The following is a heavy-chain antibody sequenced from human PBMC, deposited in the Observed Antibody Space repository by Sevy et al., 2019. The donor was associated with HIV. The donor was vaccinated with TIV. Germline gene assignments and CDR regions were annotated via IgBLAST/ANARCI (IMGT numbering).Heavy chain of an antibody. CDR3: AREGCTKPHDY. J-gene: IGHJ4*02. D-gene: IGHD2-8*01. CDR1: GFTFSKYS. Sequence: GGSLRLSCEASGFTFSKYSMSWVRQAPGTGLEWVSTFSFGCGRINYADSVKGRFTISRDDSKNTLYLQMNSLRAEDTAVYYCAREGCTKPHDYWGQRTLVTVSS. V-gene: IGHV3-23*01. CDR2: FSFGCGRI.